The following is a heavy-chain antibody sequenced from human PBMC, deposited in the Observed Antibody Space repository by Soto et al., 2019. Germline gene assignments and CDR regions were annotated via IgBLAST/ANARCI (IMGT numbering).Heavy chain of an antibody. CDR1: GFTFSSYA. V-gene: IGHV3-23*01. J-gene: IGHJ6*02. D-gene: IGHD3-3*01. Sequence: EVQLLESGGGLVQPGGSLRLSCAASGFTFSSYAMSWVRQAPGKGLEWVSAISGSGGSTYYADSVKGLLTISRDNHENTLYLEMNSMRAEDTAVYYCAKDSDYDFWSGYYTVGISGYYGMDVWGQGTTVTVSS. CDR2: ISGSGGST. CDR3: AKDSDYDFWSGYYTVGISGYYGMDV.